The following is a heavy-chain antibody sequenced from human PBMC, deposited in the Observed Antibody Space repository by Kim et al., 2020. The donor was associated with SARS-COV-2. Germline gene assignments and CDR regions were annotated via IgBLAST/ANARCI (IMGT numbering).Heavy chain of an antibody. CDR2: IYYSGST. V-gene: IGHV4-59*08. CDR3: ARHPTIDGSGSQSAPFDY. J-gene: IGHJ4*02. CDR1: GGSISSYY. Sequence: SETLSLTCTVSGGSISSYYWSWIRQPPGKGLEWIGYIYYSGSTNYNPSLKSRVTISVDTSKNQFSLKLSSVTAADTAVYYCARHPTIDGSGSQSAPFDYWGQGTLVTVSS. D-gene: IGHD3-10*01.